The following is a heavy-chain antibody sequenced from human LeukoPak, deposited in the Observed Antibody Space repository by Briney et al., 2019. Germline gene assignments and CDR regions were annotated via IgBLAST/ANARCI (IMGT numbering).Heavy chain of an antibody. D-gene: IGHD1-26*01. CDR1: GFTFSVYN. Sequence: GGSLRLSCAGSGFTFSVYNMYWVRQTPGKGLEWVASITSSSSYVFYADSVKGRFTISRDNAKKSVYLQMNTLRAEDTAVSYCARFASYSGSSVYYWGQGTLVTVSS. V-gene: IGHV3-21*01. CDR2: ITSSSSYV. J-gene: IGHJ4*02. CDR3: ARFASYSGSSVYY.